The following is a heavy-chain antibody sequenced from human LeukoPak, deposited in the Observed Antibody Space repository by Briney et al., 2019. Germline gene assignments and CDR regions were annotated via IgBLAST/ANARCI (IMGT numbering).Heavy chain of an antibody. J-gene: IGHJ4*02. Sequence: GGPLRLSCAASGFTFDDYAMHWVRQAPGKGLEWVSLISGDGGSTYYADSVRGRFTISRDNSKNSLYLQMSSLRTGDTALYYCAKDIGDSSGYYFDYWGQGTLVTVSS. D-gene: IGHD3-22*01. CDR1: GFTFDDYA. V-gene: IGHV3-43*02. CDR3: AKDIGDSSGYYFDY. CDR2: ISGDGGST.